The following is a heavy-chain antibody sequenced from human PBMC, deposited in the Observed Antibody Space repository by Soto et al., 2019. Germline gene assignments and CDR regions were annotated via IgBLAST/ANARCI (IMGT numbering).Heavy chain of an antibody. Sequence: QVQLVESGGGVVQPGRSLGLSCAASGFTFSNYGMHWFRQAPGKGLEWGAVIYYDGSGKYYADSMKGRFTISRDNSKNTLYLQMNTLRAEDTAVYYCARDIRSTYFDYWGQGNLVTVSS. CDR3: ARDIRSTYFDY. D-gene: IGHD2-21*01. CDR1: GFTFSNYG. CDR2: IYYDGSGK. J-gene: IGHJ4*02. V-gene: IGHV3-33*01.